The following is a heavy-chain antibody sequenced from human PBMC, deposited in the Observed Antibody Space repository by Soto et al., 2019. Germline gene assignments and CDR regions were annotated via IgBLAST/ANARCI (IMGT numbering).Heavy chain of an antibody. CDR2: IYYTGST. CDR1: GSSISPYY. J-gene: IGHJ4*02. Sequence: SETLSLTCTVSGSSISPYYWSWIRQPPGKGLEWIGYIYYTGSTKYNPSLKSRVTLSLGTSRNQLSLKLSSVTAADTAVYYCTRVGGYYGDYPNFDYWGPGTLVT. CDR3: TRVGGYYGDYPNFDY. D-gene: IGHD4-17*01. V-gene: IGHV4-59*01.